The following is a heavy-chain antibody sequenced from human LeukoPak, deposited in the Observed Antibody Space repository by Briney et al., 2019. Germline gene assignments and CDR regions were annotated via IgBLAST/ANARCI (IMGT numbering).Heavy chain of an antibody. CDR3: ARDSVSQRGVFDI. J-gene: IGHJ3*02. V-gene: IGHV3-21*01. D-gene: IGHD2-8*01. Sequence: GGSLRLSCAASGFTFSDYSMNWVRQAPGRGLEWVSSISSNTVYISYADSVQGRFTISRDNAKNSLYLQMNSLRAEDTAVYYCARDSVSQRGVFDIWGQGTMVTVSS. CDR2: ISSNTVYI. CDR1: GFTFSDYS.